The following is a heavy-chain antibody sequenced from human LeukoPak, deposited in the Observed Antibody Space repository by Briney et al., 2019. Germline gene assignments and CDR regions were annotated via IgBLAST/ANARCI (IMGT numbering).Heavy chain of an antibody. J-gene: IGHJ4*02. CDR3: ARGLYGDYANYFDY. D-gene: IGHD4-17*01. V-gene: IGHV1-69*01. Sequence: SVKVSCKASGGTFSSYAISWVRQAPGQGLEWMGGIIPIFGTANYAQKFQGRVTITADESTSTAYMELSSLRSEDTAVYYCARGLYGDYANYFDYWGQGTLVSVSS. CDR1: GGTFSSYA. CDR2: IIPIFGTA.